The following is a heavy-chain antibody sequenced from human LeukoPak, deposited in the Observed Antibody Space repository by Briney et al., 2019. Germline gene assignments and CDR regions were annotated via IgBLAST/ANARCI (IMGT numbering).Heavy chain of an antibody. Sequence: PSETLSLTCTVSGGSISSYYWSWIRQPAGKGLEGIGRIYTSGSSNSNPSLKSRVTMSADTSKNQFSLKLSSVTAADTAVYYCARDISVAGSFLLFDYWGRGTLVTVSS. V-gene: IGHV4-4*07. CDR2: IYTSGSS. CDR3: ARDISVAGSFLLFDY. J-gene: IGHJ4*02. D-gene: IGHD6-19*01. CDR1: GGSISSYY.